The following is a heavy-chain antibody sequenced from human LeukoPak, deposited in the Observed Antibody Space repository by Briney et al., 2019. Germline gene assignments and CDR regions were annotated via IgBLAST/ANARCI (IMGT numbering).Heavy chain of an antibody. CDR2: INDSGST. Sequence: SETLSLTCAVYGDSFSKYCLSWIRQPPGKGLEWIGEINDSGSTNYNPSLKSRVTISVDTSKNQFSLKLSSVTAADTAVYYCASRVLASSDFDYWGQGTLVTVSS. CDR3: ASRVLASSDFDY. D-gene: IGHD2-8*02. J-gene: IGHJ4*02. CDR1: GDSFSKYC. V-gene: IGHV4-34*01.